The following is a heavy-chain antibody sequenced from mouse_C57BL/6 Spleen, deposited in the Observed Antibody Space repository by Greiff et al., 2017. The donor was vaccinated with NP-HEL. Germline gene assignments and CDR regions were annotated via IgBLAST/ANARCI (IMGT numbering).Heavy chain of an antibody. J-gene: IGHJ3*01. CDR3: ARSSGTRFAY. V-gene: IGHV1-82*01. CDR2: IYPGDGDT. CDR1: GYAFSSSW. D-gene: IGHD4-1*01. Sequence: LVESGPELVKPGASVKISCKASGYAFSSSWMNWVKQRPGKGLEWIGRIYPGDGDTNYNGKFKGKATLTADKSSSTAYMQLSSLTSEDSAVYFCARSSGTRFAYWGQGTLVTVSA.